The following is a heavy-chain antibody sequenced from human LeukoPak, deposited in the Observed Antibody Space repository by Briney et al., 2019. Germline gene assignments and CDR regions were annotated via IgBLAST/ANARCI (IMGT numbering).Heavy chain of an antibody. CDR3: ARVEMATIVAFDI. V-gene: IGHV4-61*02. D-gene: IGHD5-24*01. CDR1: GGSISSGSHY. J-gene: IGHJ3*02. Sequence: SQTLSLTCTVSGGSISSGSHYWSWIRQPAWKGLEWIGRIYSSGSTNYNPSLKSRVTISVDTSKNQFSLKLSSVTAADTAVYYCARVEMATIVAFDIWGQGTMVTVSS. CDR2: IYSSGST.